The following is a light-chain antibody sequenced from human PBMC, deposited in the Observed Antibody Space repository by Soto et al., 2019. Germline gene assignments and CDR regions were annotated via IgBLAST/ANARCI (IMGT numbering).Light chain of an antibody. Sequence: QSVVTQPPSASGTPGQTVTISCSGSSSNIGSNYVYWYQQLPGTAPKLLIYRNNQRPSGVPDRFSGSKSGTSASLAISGLRSKDEADFYCAAWDDSLSGRVFGTGTKVTVL. J-gene: IGLJ1*01. CDR1: SSNIGSNY. CDR3: AAWDDSLSGRV. CDR2: RNN. V-gene: IGLV1-47*01.